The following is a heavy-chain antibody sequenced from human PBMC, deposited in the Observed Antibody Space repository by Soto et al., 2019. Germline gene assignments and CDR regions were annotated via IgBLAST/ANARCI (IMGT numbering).Heavy chain of an antibody. J-gene: IGHJ1*01. Sequence: QVELVQSGAEVKKPGASVKVSCKTSGYNFFTYALTWVRQAPGQGLEWIGWISAYNGTLKYAQKFKDRVTLTTDTSTNTGYMEMRGLRAADTAVYFCARDVWFGEVAPFQHWGQGTPVTVSS. D-gene: IGHD3-10*01. CDR3: ARDVWFGEVAPFQH. CDR2: ISAYNGTL. V-gene: IGHV1-18*01. CDR1: GYNFFTYA.